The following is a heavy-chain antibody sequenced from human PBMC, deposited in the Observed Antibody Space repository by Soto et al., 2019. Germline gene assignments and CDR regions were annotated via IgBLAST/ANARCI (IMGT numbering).Heavy chain of an antibody. CDR2: ISTSGGNT. V-gene: IGHV3-23*01. Sequence: GGSLRLSCAASGFTFSSYSMNWVRQAPGKGLEWVSSISTSGGNTYYADSVQGRFTISRDNSKNTLYLQMNSLRAEDTAVYYCAGRYCTNGVCYTNYYYYIDVWGKGTTVTVSS. D-gene: IGHD2-8*01. CDR3: AGRYCTNGVCYTNYYYYIDV. J-gene: IGHJ6*03. CDR1: GFTFSSYS.